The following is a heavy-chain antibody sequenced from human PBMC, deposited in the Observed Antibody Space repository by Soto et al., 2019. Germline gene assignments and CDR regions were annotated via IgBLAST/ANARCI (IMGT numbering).Heavy chain of an antibody. Sequence: QVQLVESGGGVVQPGRSLRLSCTASGFTFSSYAIHWVRQALGKGLEWVAVISYDGTNKYYADSVKGRFTISRDNSKNTLYLQMNSLRAEDTAVYYCARELAPGTFYYYYGMDVWGQGTTVTVSS. CDR3: ARELAPGTFYYYYGMDV. J-gene: IGHJ6*02. CDR2: ISYDGTNK. CDR1: GFTFSSYA. V-gene: IGHV3-30-3*01. D-gene: IGHD6-13*01.